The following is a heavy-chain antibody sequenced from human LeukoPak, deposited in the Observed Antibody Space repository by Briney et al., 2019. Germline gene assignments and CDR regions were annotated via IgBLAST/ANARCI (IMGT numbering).Heavy chain of an antibody. J-gene: IGHJ3*02. Sequence: SETLSLTYTVSSGSITSSSYYWVWIRQPPGMGLEWIGSKFYSGGTYYNPSLKSRVTLSVDASKNQFSLKLSSVTAADTAVYYCARGNSLLRPRSSGWGGAFDIWGQGTMVTVSS. V-gene: IGHV4-39*07. CDR2: KFYSGGT. D-gene: IGHD6-19*01. CDR3: ARGNSLLRPRSSGWGGAFDI. CDR1: SGSITSSSYY.